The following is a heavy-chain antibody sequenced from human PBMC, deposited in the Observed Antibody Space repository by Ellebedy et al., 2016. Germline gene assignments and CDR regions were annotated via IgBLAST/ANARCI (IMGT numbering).Heavy chain of an antibody. CDR3: ARSTPTGATPEY. CDR1: GFTVSNNY. J-gene: IGHJ4*02. V-gene: IGHV3-53*01. CDR2: IYAGGST. D-gene: IGHD1-26*01. Sequence: GESLKISXAVSGFTVSNNYMTWVRQAPGKGLEWVSTIYAGGSTYYADSVKGRFTISRDNSKNTLYLQMNSLRAEDTAEYYCARSTPTGATPEYWGQGIMVTVSS.